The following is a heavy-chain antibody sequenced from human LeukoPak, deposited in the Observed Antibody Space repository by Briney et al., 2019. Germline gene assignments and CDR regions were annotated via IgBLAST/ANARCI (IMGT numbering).Heavy chain of an antibody. CDR2: IYTSGST. V-gene: IGHV4-4*07. CDR3: ARDPPAAMGYYFDY. CDR1: GGSISSYY. Sequence: KPSETLSLTCTVSGGSISSYYLSWIRQPAGKGLEWIGRIYTSGSTNYNPSLKSRVTMSVDTPKIQFSLKLSSVTAADTAVYYCARDPPAAMGYYFDYWGQGALVTVSS. D-gene: IGHD2-2*01. J-gene: IGHJ4*02.